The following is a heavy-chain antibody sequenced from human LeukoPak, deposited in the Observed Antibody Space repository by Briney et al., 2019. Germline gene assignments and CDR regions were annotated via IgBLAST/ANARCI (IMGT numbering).Heavy chain of an antibody. CDR2: IWYDGSNK. CDR1: GFTFSSYG. CDR3: ARDGHTYFGGWYGFYYFDY. D-gene: IGHD6-19*01. Sequence: PGGSLRLSCAASGFTFSSYGMHWVRQAPGKGLEWVAVIWYDGSNKYYADSVKGRFTISRDNSKNTLYLQMNSLRAEDTAVYYCARDGHTYFGGWYGFYYFDYWGQGTLVTVSS. V-gene: IGHV3-33*01. J-gene: IGHJ4*02.